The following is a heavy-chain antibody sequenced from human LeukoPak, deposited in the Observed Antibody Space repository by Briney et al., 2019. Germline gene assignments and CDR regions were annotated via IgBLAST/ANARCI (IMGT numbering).Heavy chain of an antibody. D-gene: IGHD3-10*01. CDR1: GGSISSYY. V-gene: IGHV4-4*07. CDR3: ARVVYGSRASNWFDP. Sequence: SETLSLTCTVSGGSISSYYWGWIRQPAGKGLEWIGRIYTSGSTNYNPSLKSRVTMSVDTSKNQFSLKLSSVTAADTAVYYCARVVYGSRASNWFDPWGQGTLVTVSS. CDR2: IYTSGST. J-gene: IGHJ5*02.